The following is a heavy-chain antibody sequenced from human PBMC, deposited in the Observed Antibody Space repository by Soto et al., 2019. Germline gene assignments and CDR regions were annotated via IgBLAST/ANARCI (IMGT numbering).Heavy chain of an antibody. D-gene: IGHD5-18*01. V-gene: IGHV4-31*03. Sequence: SETLSLTCTVSGGSISSGGYYWSWIRQHPGKGLEWIGYIYYSGSTYYNPALKSRVTISVDTSKNQFSLKLSSVTAADTAVYYCARADVDTAMVTFDYWGQGTLVTVSS. CDR1: GGSISSGGYY. CDR2: IYYSGST. J-gene: IGHJ4*02. CDR3: ARADVDTAMVTFDY.